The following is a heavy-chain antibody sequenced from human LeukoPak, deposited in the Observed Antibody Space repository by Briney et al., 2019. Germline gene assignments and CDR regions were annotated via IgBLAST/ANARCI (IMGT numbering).Heavy chain of an antibody. Sequence: GGSLRLSCAASGFTFSSCWMSWVRQAPGKGLEWVANIKQDGSEKYYVDSVKGRFTISRDNAKNSLYLQMNSLRAEDMAVYYCASLDYWGQGTLVTVSS. CDR2: IKQDGSEK. V-gene: IGHV3-7*01. J-gene: IGHJ4*02. CDR3: ASLDY. CDR1: GFTFSSCW.